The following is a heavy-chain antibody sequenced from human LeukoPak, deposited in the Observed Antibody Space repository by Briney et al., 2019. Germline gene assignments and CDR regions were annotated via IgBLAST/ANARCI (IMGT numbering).Heavy chain of an antibody. CDR2: IYYSGST. J-gene: IGHJ4*02. V-gene: IGHV4-59*01. D-gene: IGHD3-3*01. CDR3: ARVTDFWSGYYYTFDY. CDR1: GGSISSYF. Sequence: SETLSLTCTVSGGSISSYFWSWIRQPPGKGLEWIGYIYYSGSTNYNPSLKSRVTISVDTSKNQFSLKLSSVTAADTAVYYCARVTDFWSGYYYTFDYWGQGTLVTVSS.